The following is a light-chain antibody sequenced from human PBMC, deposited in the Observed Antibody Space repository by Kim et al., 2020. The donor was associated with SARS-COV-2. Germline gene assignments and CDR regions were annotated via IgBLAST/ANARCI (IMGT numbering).Light chain of an antibody. CDR3: QVWDNNSNHRV. V-gene: IGLV3-21*04. J-gene: IGLJ1*01. CDR2: YDS. CDR1: NIGSKS. Sequence: APGKTARITCGGNNIGSKSVHWYQQKSGQAPVLVISYDSDRPSGIPERFSGSNSGNTATLTISRVEAGDEADYYCQVWDNNSNHRVFGTGTKVTVL.